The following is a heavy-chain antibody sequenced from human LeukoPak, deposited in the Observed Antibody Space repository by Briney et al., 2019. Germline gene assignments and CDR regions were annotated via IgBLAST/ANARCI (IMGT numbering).Heavy chain of an antibody. Sequence: ASVKVSCKASGYTFTSYYMHWVRQAPGQGLEWMGIINPSGGSTSYAQKFQGRVTMTRDTSTSTVYMELSSLRSEDTAVYYCARSIAAAGTALLYFDYWGQGTLVTVSS. J-gene: IGHJ4*02. D-gene: IGHD6-13*01. CDR1: GYTFTSYY. CDR3: ARSIAAAGTALLYFDY. V-gene: IGHV1-46*01. CDR2: INPSGGST.